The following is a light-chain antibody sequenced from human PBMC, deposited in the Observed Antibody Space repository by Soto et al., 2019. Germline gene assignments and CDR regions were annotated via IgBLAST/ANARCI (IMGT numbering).Light chain of an antibody. Sequence: EIVLTQSPATLSLSPGERATLSCRASQSISSYLAWFQQKPGQAPRLIIYDASSRATGIPARFSGSGSGTDFTLTISSVESEDSAAYYCQQRYNRYTFGQGTKLEIK. CDR1: QSISSY. CDR2: DAS. J-gene: IGKJ2*01. V-gene: IGKV3-11*01. CDR3: QQRYNRYT.